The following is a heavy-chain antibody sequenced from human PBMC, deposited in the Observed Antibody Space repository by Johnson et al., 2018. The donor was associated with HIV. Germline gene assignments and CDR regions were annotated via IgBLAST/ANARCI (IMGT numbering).Heavy chain of an antibody. CDR3: ARDRALRGYYDSSGYTWADAFDI. D-gene: IGHD3-22*01. J-gene: IGHJ3*02. CDR2: ISSNGGRT. CDR1: GFTFSSYA. V-gene: IGHV3-64*01. Sequence: VQLVESGGGVVQPGRSLRLSCAASGFTFSSYAMHWVRQAPGKGLAYVSAISSNGGRTYYANSVKGRFTISRDNSKNTLYLQMGSLRAEDMAVYYCARDRALRGYYDSSGYTWADAFDIWGQGTMVTVSS.